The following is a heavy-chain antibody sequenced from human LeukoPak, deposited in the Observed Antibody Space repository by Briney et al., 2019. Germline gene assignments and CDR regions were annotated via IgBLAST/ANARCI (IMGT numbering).Heavy chain of an antibody. Sequence: GGSLRLSCAASGFTFSSYSMNWVRQAPGRGLEWVANVKQDGSETYYADSVKGRFTISRDNAKNSVFLQINSLRVEDTAVYYCAKSQWLQFDAFNLWGQGTMVTVSS. CDR2: VKQDGSET. J-gene: IGHJ3*01. CDR3: AKSQWLQFDAFNL. D-gene: IGHD5-24*01. V-gene: IGHV3-7*02. CDR1: GFTFSSYS.